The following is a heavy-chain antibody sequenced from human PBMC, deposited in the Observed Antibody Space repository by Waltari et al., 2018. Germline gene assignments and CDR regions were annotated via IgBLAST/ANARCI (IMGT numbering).Heavy chain of an antibody. CDR1: GFTFRSYS. D-gene: IGHD5-12*01. CDR2: ISSSSSYI. Sequence: EVQLVESGGGLVKPGGSLRLSCAASGFTFRSYSMNWVRQAPGKGLEWVSSISSSSSYIYYADSVKGRFTISRDNAKNSLYLQMNSLRAEDTAVYYCARELYRDGYNFYYWGQGTLVTVSS. V-gene: IGHV3-21*01. J-gene: IGHJ4*02. CDR3: ARELYRDGYNFYY.